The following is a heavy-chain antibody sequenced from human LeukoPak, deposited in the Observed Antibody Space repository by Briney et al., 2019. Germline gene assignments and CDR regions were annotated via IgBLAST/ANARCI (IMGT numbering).Heavy chain of an antibody. CDR1: GYTFTSYG. V-gene: IGHV1-18*01. D-gene: IGHD3-16*01. CDR2: ISAYNGNT. Sequence: ASVKVSCKASGYTFTSYGISWMRQAPGQGLEWMGWISAYNGNTNYAQKLQGRVTMTTDTSTSTAYMELRSLRSDDTAVYYCAREYDAADWFDPWGQGTLVTVSS. J-gene: IGHJ5*02. CDR3: AREYDAADWFDP.